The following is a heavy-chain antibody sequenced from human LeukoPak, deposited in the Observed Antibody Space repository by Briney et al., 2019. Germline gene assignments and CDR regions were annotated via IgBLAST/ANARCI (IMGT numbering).Heavy chain of an antibody. CDR1: GYTFTTFG. CDR3: ARSGDGNWFDP. J-gene: IGHJ5*02. D-gene: IGHD2-21*02. Sequence: ASVKVSCKASGYTFTTFGVSWVRQAPGQGLEWMGWISAYNGDTNYAQKFQGRVTMTTDTSPYTAYMELRSLRSDDTAVYYCARSGDGNWFDPWGQGTLVIVSS. CDR2: ISAYNGDT. V-gene: IGHV1-18*01.